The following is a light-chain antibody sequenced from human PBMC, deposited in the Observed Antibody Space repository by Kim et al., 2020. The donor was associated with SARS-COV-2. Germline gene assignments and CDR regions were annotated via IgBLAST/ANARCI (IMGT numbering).Light chain of an antibody. Sequence: EIEMTQSPVTLSVSPGDRATLSCRASQSVSNNLAWYQQKPGQAPRLLIYAASTRATGIPARFSGSGSGTEFTLTISSLQSEDFALYFCQQYNNWPPLTFGGGTKVDIK. CDR1: QSVSNN. CDR3: QQYNNWPPLT. CDR2: AAS. V-gene: IGKV3-15*01. J-gene: IGKJ4*01.